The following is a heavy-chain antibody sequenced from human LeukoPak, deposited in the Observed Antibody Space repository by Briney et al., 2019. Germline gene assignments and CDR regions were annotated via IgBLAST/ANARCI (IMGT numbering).Heavy chain of an antibody. CDR2: ISSSSSYI. J-gene: IGHJ6*03. CDR3: AREGGYYYGSGGAYYYYYMDV. Sequence: GGSLRLSCAASGFTFSSYSMNWVRQAPGKGLEWVSSISSSSSYIYYADSVKGRFTISRDNAKNSLYLQMNSLRAEDTAVYYCAREGGYYYGSGGAYYYYYMDVWGKGTTVTISS. CDR1: GFTFSSYS. V-gene: IGHV3-21*01. D-gene: IGHD3-10*01.